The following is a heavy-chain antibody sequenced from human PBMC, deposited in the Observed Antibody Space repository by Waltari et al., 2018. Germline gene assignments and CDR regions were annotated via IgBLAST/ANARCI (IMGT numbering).Heavy chain of an antibody. D-gene: IGHD3-3*01. CDR3: AKFSLDFWSGYYPGDY. Sequence: EVQLLESGGGLVQPGGSLRLSCAASGFTFSSYAMSWVRQAPGKGLEWVSAISGSGGGTYYADSVKGRFTISRDNSKNTLYLQMNSLRAEDTAVYYCAKFSLDFWSGYYPGDYWGQGTLVTVSS. J-gene: IGHJ4*02. CDR1: GFTFSSYA. V-gene: IGHV3-23*01. CDR2: ISGSGGGT.